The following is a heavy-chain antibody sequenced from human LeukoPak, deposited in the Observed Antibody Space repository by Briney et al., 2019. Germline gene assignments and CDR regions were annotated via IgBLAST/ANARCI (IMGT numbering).Heavy chain of an antibody. CDR1: GYTFTSYY. Sequence: GASVKVSCKASGYTFTSYYMHWVRQAPGQGLEWMGIINPSGGSTSYAQKFQGRVTMTRDTSTSTVYMELSSLRSEDTAAYYCARDQFALEYYYDSSGSFDYWGQGTLVTVSS. CDR2: INPSGGST. D-gene: IGHD3-22*01. CDR3: ARDQFALEYYYDSSGSFDY. J-gene: IGHJ4*02. V-gene: IGHV1-46*01.